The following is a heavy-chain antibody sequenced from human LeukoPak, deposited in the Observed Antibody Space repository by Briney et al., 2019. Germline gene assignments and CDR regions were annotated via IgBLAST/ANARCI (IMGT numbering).Heavy chain of an antibody. CDR2: IGSSDSTK. J-gene: IGHJ3*02. D-gene: IGHD3-10*01. V-gene: IGHV3-11*01. Sequence: GGSLRLSCAASGFTFSDYFMSWIRQAPGKGLEWLSYIGSSDSTKYYADSVKGRFTISRDNAKNSLYLQMNSLRAEDTAVYYCARAYYYGSGNYNDAFDIWGQGTMVTVSS. CDR1: GFTFSDYF. CDR3: ARAYYYGSGNYNDAFDI.